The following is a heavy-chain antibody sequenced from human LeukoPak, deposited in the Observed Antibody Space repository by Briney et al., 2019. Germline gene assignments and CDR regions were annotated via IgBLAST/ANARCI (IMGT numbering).Heavy chain of an antibody. CDR3: ARVKFMNHYDNSGSGMDV. Sequence: GESLKISCEGSGYSFADFWIGWVRQMPGKGLEWMGIIYPGDSNTKYSPSFQGQVTISADKSINTAYLQWSSLKASDTAMYYCARVKFMNHYDNSGSGMDVWGQGTTVTVSS. V-gene: IGHV5-51*01. CDR1: GYSFADFW. CDR2: IYPGDSNT. J-gene: IGHJ6*02. D-gene: IGHD3-22*01.